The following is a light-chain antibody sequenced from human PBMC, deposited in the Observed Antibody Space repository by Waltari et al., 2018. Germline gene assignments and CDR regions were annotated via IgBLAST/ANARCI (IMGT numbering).Light chain of an antibody. CDR3: AAWDDSLSGPV. Sequence: QSVLTQPPSASGTPGQRVTISCSGSSSDIGSTYVYWYLQLPGTAPKLLIYRSNQRPSGVPDRFSGSRSGTSASLAISGLRSEDEADYHCAAWDDSLSGPVFGGGTKLTVL. CDR1: SSDIGSTY. V-gene: IGLV1-47*01. J-gene: IGLJ3*02. CDR2: RSN.